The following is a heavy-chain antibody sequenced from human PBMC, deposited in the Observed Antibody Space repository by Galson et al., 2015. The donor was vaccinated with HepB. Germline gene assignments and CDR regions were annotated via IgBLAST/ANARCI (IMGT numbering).Heavy chain of an antibody. J-gene: IGHJ4*02. CDR3: AKDMGYCSSTSCYMGIDY. CDR2: ISRNSGSI. V-gene: IGHV3-9*01. CDR1: GFTFDDYA. Sequence: SLRLSCAASGFTFDDYAMHWVRQAPGKGLEWVSGISRNSGSIGYADSVKGRFTISRDNAKNSLYLQMNSLRAEDTALYYCAKDMGYCSSTSCYMGIDYWGQGTLVTVSS. D-gene: IGHD2-2*02.